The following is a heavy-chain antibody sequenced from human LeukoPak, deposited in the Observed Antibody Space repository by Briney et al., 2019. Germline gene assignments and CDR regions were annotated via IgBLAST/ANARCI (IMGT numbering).Heavy chain of an antibody. D-gene: IGHD2-2*01. CDR1: GFTFSSYA. CDR3: AKVPPLYCSSTSCFYFDY. Sequence: GGSLRLSCAPSGFTFSSYAMSWVHHAPGKGLECVSSISGSGGSTYYADSVKGRFTLSRDNSKNTLYLQMNSLRAEDTAVYYCAKVPPLYCSSTSCFYFDYWGQGTLVTVSS. V-gene: IGHV3-23*01. J-gene: IGHJ4*02. CDR2: ISGSGGST.